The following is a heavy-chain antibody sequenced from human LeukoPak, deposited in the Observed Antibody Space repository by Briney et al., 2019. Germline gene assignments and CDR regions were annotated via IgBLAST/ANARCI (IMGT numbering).Heavy chain of an antibody. CDR1: GFTFSNHG. CDR2: ISANSVYT. V-gene: IGHV3-23*01. J-gene: IGHJ2*01. D-gene: IGHD3-3*01. CDR3: AKIGVTGSWFFDL. Sequence: GGSLRLSCVASGFTFSNHGMSWVRQDPGKGLEWVSSISANSVYTYCAASVKGRFTISRDNSKNTLFLQMNNMGAEDTAIYFCAKIGVTGSWFFDLWGRGTLLSVSS.